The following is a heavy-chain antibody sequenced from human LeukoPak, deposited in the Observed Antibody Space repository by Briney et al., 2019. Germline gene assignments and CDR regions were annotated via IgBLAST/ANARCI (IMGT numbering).Heavy chain of an antibody. D-gene: IGHD6-13*01. CDR2: INTGNGNT. V-gene: IGHV1-3*04. Sequence: ASVKVSCTASGYTFTSYAMHWVRQAPGQRLEWMGWINTGNGNTKYSQMFQGRVTITRDTSASTAYMELSSLRSEDTAVYYCAYCSSWSNFDYWGQGTLVTVSS. CDR3: AYCSSWSNFDY. CDR1: GYTFTSYA. J-gene: IGHJ4*02.